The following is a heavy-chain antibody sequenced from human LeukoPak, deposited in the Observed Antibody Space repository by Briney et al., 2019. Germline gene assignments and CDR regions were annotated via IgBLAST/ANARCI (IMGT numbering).Heavy chain of an antibody. J-gene: IGHJ4*02. CDR1: GYTFTSYD. D-gene: IGHD6-13*01. Sequence: GASVKVSCKASGYTFTSYDINWVRQATGQGLEWMGWISAYNGNTNYAQKLQGRVTMTTDTSTSTAYMELRSLRSDDTAVYYCARARRSWYCDYWGQGTLVTVSS. V-gene: IGHV1-18*01. CDR3: ARARRSWYCDY. CDR2: ISAYNGNT.